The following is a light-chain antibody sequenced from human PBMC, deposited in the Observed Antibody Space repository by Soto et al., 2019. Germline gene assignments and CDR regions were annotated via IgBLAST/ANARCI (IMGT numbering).Light chain of an antibody. J-gene: IGLJ2*01. CDR3: SSYGGTNSLKV. V-gene: IGLV2-8*01. Sequence: QSALTQPPSASGSPGQSVTISCTGTSSDVGGYNYVSWYQQHPGKAPKVMMYEVSKRPSGVPDRFFGSKSGNTASLTVSGLQAEEEDDYYCSSYGGTNSLKVFGGGTKLTVL. CDR1: SSDVGGYNY. CDR2: EVS.